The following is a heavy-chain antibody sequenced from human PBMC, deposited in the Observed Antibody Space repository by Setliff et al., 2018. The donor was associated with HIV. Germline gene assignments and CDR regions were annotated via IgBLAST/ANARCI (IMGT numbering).Heavy chain of an antibody. CDR1: GFTFTNAW. V-gene: IGHV3-15*01. J-gene: IGHJ5*02. CDR2: IKSQVNGGTS. CDR3: TTDPLQGEVVVAATLGWFDP. D-gene: IGHD2-15*01. Sequence: PGGSLRLSCAASGFTFTNAWMTWVRQAPGKGLEWVGHIKSQVNGGTSDYGAAVKGRFTISRDDSKNTLYLQMNSLKTEDTAVYYCTTDPLQGEVVVAATLGWFDPWGQGTLVTVSS.